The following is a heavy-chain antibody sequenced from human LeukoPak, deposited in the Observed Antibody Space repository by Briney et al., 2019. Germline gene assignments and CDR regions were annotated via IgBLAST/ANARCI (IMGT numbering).Heavy chain of an antibody. D-gene: IGHD6-19*01. Sequence: SETLSLTCAVSGGSISSNSYYWSWIRQPPGKGLEWIGEINHSGSTNYNPSLKSRFTISVDTSKNQFSLKLSSVTAAETAVYYCARGLRNIAVAGQLVSRHYYYYMDVWGKGTTVTVSS. V-gene: IGHV4-34*01. CDR2: INHSGST. CDR3: ARGLRNIAVAGQLVSRHYYYYMDV. J-gene: IGHJ6*03. CDR1: GGSISSNSYY.